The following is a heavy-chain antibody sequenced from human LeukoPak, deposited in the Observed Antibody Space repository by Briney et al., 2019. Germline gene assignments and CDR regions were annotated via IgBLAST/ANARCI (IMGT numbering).Heavy chain of an antibody. J-gene: IGHJ3*02. CDR2: ISSSGSTI. CDR1: GFTFSDYY. Sequence: GGSLRLSCAASGFTFSDYYMNWIRQAPGKGLEWVSYISSSGSTIYYADSVKGRFTISRDNAKNSLYLQMNSLRAEDTAVYFCAGDDPSAATTFDIWGQGTMVTVSS. CDR3: AGDDPSAATTFDI. V-gene: IGHV3-11*04. D-gene: IGHD2-15*01.